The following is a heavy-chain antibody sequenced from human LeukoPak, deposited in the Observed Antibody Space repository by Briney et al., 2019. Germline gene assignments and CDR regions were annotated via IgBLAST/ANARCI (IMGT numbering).Heavy chain of an antibody. Sequence: GGSLRLSCAASGFTFSSYAMSWVRQAPGKGLEWVSAISGSGGSTYYADSVKGRFTISRDNSKNTLYLQMNSLRAEDTAVYYCAKGTGFWSGYLYYFDYWGQGTLVTVSS. D-gene: IGHD3-3*01. CDR2: ISGSGGST. CDR3: AKGTGFWSGYLYYFDY. V-gene: IGHV3-23*01. J-gene: IGHJ4*02. CDR1: GFTFSSYA.